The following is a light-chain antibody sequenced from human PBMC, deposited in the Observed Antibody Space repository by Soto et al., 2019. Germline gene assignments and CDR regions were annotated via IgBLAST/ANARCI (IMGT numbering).Light chain of an antibody. CDR2: LERSGSY. J-gene: IGLJ3*02. V-gene: IGLV4-60*02. CDR3: ETWDSNTRV. CDR1: SGHSNYI. Sequence: QPVLTQSSSASASLGSSVKLTCTLSSGHSNYIIAWHQRQPGKAPRYLMMLERSGSYNKGSGVPDRFSGSSSGADRYLTISNLQFYDEADYYCETWDSNTRVFGGGTKLTVL.